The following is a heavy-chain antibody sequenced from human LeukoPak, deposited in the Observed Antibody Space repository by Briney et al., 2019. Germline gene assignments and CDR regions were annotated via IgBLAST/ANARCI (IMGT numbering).Heavy chain of an antibody. D-gene: IGHD3-22*01. Sequence: GGSLRLSCAASGFTFSSYWMHWVRQAPGKGLVWVSRINSDGSSTSYADSVKGRFTISRDNAKNTLYLQMNSLRAEDTAVYYCATPLDYYDTSGYHQGGDWGQGILVTVSS. CDR1: GFTFSSYW. J-gene: IGHJ4*02. CDR2: INSDGSST. V-gene: IGHV3-74*01. CDR3: ATPLDYYDTSGYHQGGD.